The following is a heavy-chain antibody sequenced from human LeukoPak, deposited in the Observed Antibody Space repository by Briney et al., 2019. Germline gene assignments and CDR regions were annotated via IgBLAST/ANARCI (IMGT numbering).Heavy chain of an antibody. V-gene: IGHV1-18*01. CDR1: GYTFTSYG. Sequence: ASVKDSCKASGYTFTSYGISWVRQAPGQGLEWMGWISAYNGNTNYAQKLQGRVTMTTDTSTSTAYMELRSLRSDDTAVYYCARDIAADTAMVTKRVDYWGQGTLVTVSS. D-gene: IGHD5-18*01. CDR3: ARDIAADTAMVTKRVDY. CDR2: ISAYNGNT. J-gene: IGHJ4*02.